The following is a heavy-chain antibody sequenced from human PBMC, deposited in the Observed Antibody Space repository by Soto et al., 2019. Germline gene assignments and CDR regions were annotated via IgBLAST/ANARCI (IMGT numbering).Heavy chain of an antibody. V-gene: IGHV1-69*02. CDR3: AIPPRY. Sequence: QVQLVQSGAEVKKPGSSVKVSCKASGGTFSSYTISWVRQAPGQGLEWMGRIIPISGIANHAQKFQGRVTITATKSTGTANMELSSLRSDDPAVYSCAIPPRYWGQGTLVTVSS. CDR1: GGTFSSYT. CDR2: IIPISGIA. J-gene: IGHJ4*02.